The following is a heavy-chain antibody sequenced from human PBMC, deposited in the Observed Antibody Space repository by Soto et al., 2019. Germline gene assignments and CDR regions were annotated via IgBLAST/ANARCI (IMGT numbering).Heavy chain of an antibody. CDR2: IIPILGIA. CDR1: GGTFSSYT. CDR3: ARGALYYYGSGSSYGMDV. J-gene: IGHJ6*02. Sequence: QVQQVQSGAEVKKPGSSVKVSCKASGGTFSSYTISWVRQAPGQGLEWMGRIIPILGIANYAQKFQGRVTITADKSTSTAYMELSSLRSEDTAVYYCARGALYYYGSGSSYGMDVWGQGTTVTVSS. D-gene: IGHD3-10*01. V-gene: IGHV1-69*02.